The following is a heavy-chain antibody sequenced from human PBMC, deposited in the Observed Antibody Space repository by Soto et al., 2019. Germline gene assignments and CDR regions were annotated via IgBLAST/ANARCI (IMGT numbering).Heavy chain of an antibody. V-gene: IGHV5-51*01. J-gene: IGHJ6*02. Sequence: CKGSGYIFTNYWIVWVRQMPGKGLEWMGIIYPGDSDTRYSPSFQGHITISADKSISTAYLQWSSLKASDTAMYYCARRFANSSGPRHAMDVWGQGTTVTVSS. CDR1: GYIFTNYW. D-gene: IGHD6-25*01. CDR2: IYPGDSDT. CDR3: ARRFANSSGPRHAMDV.